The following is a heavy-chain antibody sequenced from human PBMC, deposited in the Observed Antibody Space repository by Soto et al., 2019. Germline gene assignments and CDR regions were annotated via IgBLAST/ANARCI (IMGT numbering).Heavy chain of an antibody. Sequence: PGGSLRLSCAASGFSFSSYAMSWVRQAPGKGLEWVSAISGSGGSTYYADSVKGRFTISRDNSKNTLYLQMNSLRAEDTAVYYCAKDMVRWPARAANPYYYYYGMDVWGQGTTVTVSS. D-gene: IGHD3-10*01. CDR1: GFSFSSYA. CDR3: AKDMVRWPARAANPYYYYYGMDV. J-gene: IGHJ6*02. CDR2: ISGSGGST. V-gene: IGHV3-23*01.